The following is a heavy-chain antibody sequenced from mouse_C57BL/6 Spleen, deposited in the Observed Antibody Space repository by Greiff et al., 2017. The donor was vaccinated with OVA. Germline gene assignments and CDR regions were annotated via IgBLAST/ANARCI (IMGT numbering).Heavy chain of an antibody. J-gene: IGHJ4*01. CDR1: GFTFSDYG. Sequence: EVMLVESGGGLVKPGGSLKLSCAASGFTFSDYGMHWVRQAPEKGLEWVAYISSGSSTIYYADTVKGRFTISRDNAKNTLFLQMTSLRSEDTAVYYCARRTTVVEDYYAMDYWGQGTSVTVSS. CDR3: ARRTTVVEDYYAMDY. D-gene: IGHD1-1*01. CDR2: ISSGSSTI. V-gene: IGHV5-17*01.